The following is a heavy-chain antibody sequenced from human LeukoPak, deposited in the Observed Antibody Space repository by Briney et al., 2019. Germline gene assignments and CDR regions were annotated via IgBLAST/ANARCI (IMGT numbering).Heavy chain of an antibody. CDR1: GFTFTSYT. V-gene: IGHV3-30*04. J-gene: IGHJ4*02. Sequence: GGSLRLSCAASGFTFTSYTMHWVRQAPGKGLEWVAATSYDGGNKYYADSVKGRFTISRDNSKNTLYLQMNSLRAEDTALYFCARKSLWFKYYDYWGQGMLVTVSS. D-gene: IGHD3-10*01. CDR3: ARKSLWFKYYDY. CDR2: TSYDGGNK.